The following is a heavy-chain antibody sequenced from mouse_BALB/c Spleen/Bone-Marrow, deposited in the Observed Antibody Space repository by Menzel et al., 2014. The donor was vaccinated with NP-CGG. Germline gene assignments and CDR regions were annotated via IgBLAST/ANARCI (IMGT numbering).Heavy chain of an antibody. Sequence: VQLQQSGAELARPGASVKLSCKASGYIFTGYWMQWVKQRPGQGLEWIGAIYPGDGDTRYTQKFKGKATLTADKSSSTAYMQLSSLASEDSAVXXCSRXGGYWGQGTTLRVSS. CDR1: GYIFTGYW. CDR2: IYPGDGDT. V-gene: IGHV1-87*01. CDR3: SRXGGY. J-gene: IGHJ2*01.